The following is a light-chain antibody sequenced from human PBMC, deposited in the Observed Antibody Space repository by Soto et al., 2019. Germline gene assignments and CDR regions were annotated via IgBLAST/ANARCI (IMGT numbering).Light chain of an antibody. Sequence: QSALTQPPSASGSPGQSVTISCTGTSSDVGGYNYVSWYQQHPGKAPKLMIYEVSNRPSGVPDRFSGSKSGNTASLTVSGLQAEDEADFYCSSYAGSNILYVFGTGT. V-gene: IGLV2-8*01. J-gene: IGLJ1*01. CDR1: SSDVGGYNY. CDR2: EVS. CDR3: SSYAGSNILYV.